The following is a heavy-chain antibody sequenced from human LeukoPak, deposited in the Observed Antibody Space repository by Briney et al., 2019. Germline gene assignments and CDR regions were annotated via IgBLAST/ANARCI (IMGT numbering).Heavy chain of an antibody. CDR3: ARDPPLWAPSGSWIDY. J-gene: IGHJ4*02. D-gene: IGHD6-13*01. CDR1: GFTVSSNY. CDR2: IYSCGST. Sequence: GGSLRLSCAASGFTVSSNYMSWVRQAPGKGLEWVSVIYSCGSTYYADSVKGRFTISRDNSKNTLYLQMNSLRAEDTAVYYCARDPPLWAPSGSWIDYWGQGTLVTISS. V-gene: IGHV3-66*03.